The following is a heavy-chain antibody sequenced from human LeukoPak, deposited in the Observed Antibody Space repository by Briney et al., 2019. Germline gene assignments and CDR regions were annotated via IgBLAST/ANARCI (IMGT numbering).Heavy chain of an antibody. D-gene: IGHD3-9*01. CDR1: GGTFSSYA. CDR3: ARKGYFDWIPGFDP. CDR2: IIPIFGTA. V-gene: IGHV1-69*06. Sequence: GASVKVSCKASGGTFSSYAISWVRQAPGQGLEWMGGIIPIFGTANYAQKFQGRVTITADKSTSTAYMELSSLRSEDTAVYYCARKGYFDWIPGFDPWGQGTLVTVSS. J-gene: IGHJ5*02.